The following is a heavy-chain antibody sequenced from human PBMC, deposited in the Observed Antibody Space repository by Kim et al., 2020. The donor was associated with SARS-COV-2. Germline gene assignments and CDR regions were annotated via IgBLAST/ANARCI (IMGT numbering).Heavy chain of an antibody. Sequence: PSLKSRATISVTPSKNPFSLKLSSVTAADTAVYYCARAYYDSSGYVYFDYWGQGTLVTVSS. CDR3: ARAYYDSSGYVYFDY. D-gene: IGHD3-22*01. V-gene: IGHV4-59*01. J-gene: IGHJ4*02.